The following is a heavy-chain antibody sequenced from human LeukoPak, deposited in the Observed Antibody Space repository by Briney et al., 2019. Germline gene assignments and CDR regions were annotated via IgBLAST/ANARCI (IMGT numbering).Heavy chain of an antibody. CDR2: INQVVTEK. V-gene: IGHV3-7*01. CDR1: GFTFSSYS. D-gene: IGHD1-26*01. J-gene: IGHJ4*02. CDR3: ASEGRVGYFLY. Sequence: GGALRLSCAAPGFTFSSYSMNWVPKAPGRGLEWVANINQVVTEKYNVDSVKGRFSISRETGKKSLYLQLNSLRAEDPPVYYLASEGRVGYFLYWREGTLLSVPS.